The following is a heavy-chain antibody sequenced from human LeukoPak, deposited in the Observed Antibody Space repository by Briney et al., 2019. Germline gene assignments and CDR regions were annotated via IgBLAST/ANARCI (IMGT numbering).Heavy chain of an antibody. V-gene: IGHV4-39*07. D-gene: IGHD2-2*01. CDR2: IYYSGST. CDR3: ARVDIVVVPAAISPNWFDP. Sequence: SETLSLTCTVSGGSISSYYWGWIRQPPGKGLEWIGSIYYSGSTYYNPSLKSRVTISVDTSKNQFSLKLSSVTAADTAVYYCARVDIVVVPAAISPNWFDPWGQGTLVTVSS. CDR1: GGSISSYY. J-gene: IGHJ5*02.